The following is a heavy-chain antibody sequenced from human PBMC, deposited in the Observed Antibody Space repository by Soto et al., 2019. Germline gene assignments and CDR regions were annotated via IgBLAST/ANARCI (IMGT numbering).Heavy chain of an antibody. V-gene: IGHV5-51*01. J-gene: IGHJ5*01. D-gene: IGHD3-16*01. Sequence: PGESLKISCHGSGYLSFDYWIGWVRQMPGKGLEWMGIIYPDDSKVIYSSSFQGQVIFSADTSIKTAYLQWISLKASDNSVYYCARFGAPAASHNWFYVRGQRTPVTVSA. CDR2: IYPDDSKV. CDR1: GYLSFDYW. CDR3: ARFGAPAASHNWFYV.